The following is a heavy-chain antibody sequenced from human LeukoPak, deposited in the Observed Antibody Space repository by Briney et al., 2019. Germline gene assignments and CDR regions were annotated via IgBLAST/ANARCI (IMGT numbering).Heavy chain of an antibody. CDR1: GFTFSGSA. V-gene: IGHV3-73*01. D-gene: IGHD6-6*01. CDR3: TRRGAYSSSPSYYYYYMDV. CDR2: IRSKANSYAT. Sequence: GGSLRLSCAASGFTFSGSAMHWVRQASGKGLEWVGRIRSKANSYATAYAASVKGRFTISRDDSKNTAYLQMNSLKTEDTAVYYCTRRGAYSSSPSYYYYYMDVWGKGTTVAVSS. J-gene: IGHJ6*03.